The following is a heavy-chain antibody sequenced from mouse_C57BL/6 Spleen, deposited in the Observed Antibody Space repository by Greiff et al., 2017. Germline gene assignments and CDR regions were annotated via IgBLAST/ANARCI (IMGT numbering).Heavy chain of an antibody. CDR3: ARPFITTVPYYFDY. CDR1: GYTFTDYN. D-gene: IGHD1-1*01. Sequence: VQLQQSGPELVKPGALVKIPCKASGYTFTDYNMDWVKQSHGKSLEWIGDINPNNGGTIYNQKFKGKATLTVDKSSSTAYMELRSLTSEDTAVYYCARPFITTVPYYFDYWGQGTTLTVSS. J-gene: IGHJ2*01. V-gene: IGHV1-18*01. CDR2: INPNNGGT.